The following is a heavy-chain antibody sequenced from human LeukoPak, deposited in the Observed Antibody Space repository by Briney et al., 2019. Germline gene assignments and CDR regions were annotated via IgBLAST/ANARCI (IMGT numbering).Heavy chain of an antibody. J-gene: IGHJ3*02. CDR2: ISYDGSNK. D-gene: IGHD4-17*01. CDR1: GFTFSSYG. Sequence: GGSLRLSCAASGFTFSSYGMHWVRQAPGKELEWVAVISYDGSNKYYADSVKGRFTVSRDNSKNTLYLQMNSLRAEDTAVYYCAKDLPLTTEPDAFDIWGQGTMVTVSS. V-gene: IGHV3-30*18. CDR3: AKDLPLTTEPDAFDI.